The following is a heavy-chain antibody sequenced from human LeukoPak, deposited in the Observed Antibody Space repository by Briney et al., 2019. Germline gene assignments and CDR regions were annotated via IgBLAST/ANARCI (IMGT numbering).Heavy chain of an antibody. D-gene: IGHD2-2*01. CDR2: IYTSGST. CDR3: ARVVVVVPAAMGAYYYYYMDV. V-gene: IGHV4-59*10. Sequence: KPSETLSLTCAVYGGSFSGYYWSWLRQPPGKGLEWIGRIYTSGSTNYNPSLKRRVTISVDTSKNHFSLTPSSAAAAATAAFSCARVVVVVPAAMGAYYYYYMDVWGKGTTVTVSS. J-gene: IGHJ6*03. CDR1: GGSFSGYY.